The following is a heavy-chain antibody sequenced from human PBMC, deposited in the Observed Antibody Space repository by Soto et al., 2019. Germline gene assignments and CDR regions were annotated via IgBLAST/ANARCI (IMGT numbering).Heavy chain of an antibody. CDR3: ARDVSVADDAFDI. Sequence: VQLVESGGGLVKPGGSLRLSCAASGFTFSSYSMNWVRQAPGKGLEWVSSISSSSSYIYYADSVKGRFTISRDNAKNSLYLQMNSLRAEDTAVYYCARDVSVADDAFDIWGQGTMVTVSS. V-gene: IGHV3-21*01. CDR2: ISSSSSYI. J-gene: IGHJ3*02. CDR1: GFTFSSYS. D-gene: IGHD6-19*01.